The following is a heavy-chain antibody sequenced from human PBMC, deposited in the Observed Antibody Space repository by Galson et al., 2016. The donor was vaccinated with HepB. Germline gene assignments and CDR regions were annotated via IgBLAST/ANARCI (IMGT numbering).Heavy chain of an antibody. CDR2: INNDGSNT. CDR1: GFTFSSYW. J-gene: IGHJ3*02. V-gene: IGHV3-74*03. D-gene: IGHD2-15*01. CDR3: ARPGYCSGSSCYVPFDI. Sequence: SLRLSCAASGFTFSSYWMNWVRQAPGKGLVWVSRINNDGSNTTYADSVKGRFTISRDNAKNTQYLQMNSLRAEDTAVYYCARPGYCSGSSCYVPFDIWGQGTMATVSS.